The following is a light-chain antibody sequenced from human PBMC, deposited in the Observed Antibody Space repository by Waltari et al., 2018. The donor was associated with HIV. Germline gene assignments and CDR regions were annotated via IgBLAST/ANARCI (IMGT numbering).Light chain of an antibody. J-gene: IGLJ2*01. CDR3: GTWDSSLSAL. Sequence: QSVLTQPPSVSAAPGQKVTISCSGSSSNIGNNYVSWYQQLPGTAPKLLIYENNKRPSGIPDRFSGFKSGTSATLGSTGLQTGDEADYYCGTWDSSLSALFGGGTKLTVL. CDR1: SSNIGNNY. V-gene: IGLV1-51*01. CDR2: ENN.